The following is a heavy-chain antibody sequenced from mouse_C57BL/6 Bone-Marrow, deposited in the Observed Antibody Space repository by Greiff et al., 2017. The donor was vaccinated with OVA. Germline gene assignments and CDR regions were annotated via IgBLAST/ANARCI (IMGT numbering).Heavy chain of an antibody. V-gene: IGHV1-55*01. D-gene: IGHD1-1*02. J-gene: IGHJ3*01. Sequence: VQLQQPGAELVKPGASVKMSCKASGYTFTSYWITWVKQRPGQGLEWIGDIYPGSGSTNYNEKFKSKATLTVDTSSSTAYMQLSSLTSEDSAVYYCARSGGWLKGWFAYWGQGTLVTVSA. CDR1: GYTFTSYW. CDR3: ARSGGWLKGWFAY. CDR2: IYPGSGST.